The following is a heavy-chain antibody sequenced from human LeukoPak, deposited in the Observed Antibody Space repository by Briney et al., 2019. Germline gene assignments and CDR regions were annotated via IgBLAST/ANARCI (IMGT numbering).Heavy chain of an antibody. CDR1: GFTFSSYA. D-gene: IGHD2-2*01. J-gene: IGHJ4*02. CDR3: AKDVASTSCFDY. V-gene: IGHV3-23*01. CDR2: ITGSGGST. Sequence: GGSLRLSCAASGFTFSSYAMSWVRQAPGKGLEWVSAITGSGGSTYYADSVKGRFTISRDNSKNTLYLQMNSLRVEDTAPYYCAKDVASTSCFDYWGQGTLVTVSS.